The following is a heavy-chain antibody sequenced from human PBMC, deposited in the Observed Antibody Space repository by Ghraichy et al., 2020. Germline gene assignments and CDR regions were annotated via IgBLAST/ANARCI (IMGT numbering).Heavy chain of an antibody. V-gene: IGHV4-59*08. CDR1: GASTSLNY. CDR2: VYYSGTT. Sequence: SETLSLTCTVSGASTSLNYWTWIRQPPGKGLDWIGYVYYSGTTNYNPSVKSRVTISMDTSKKQFSLKLESVTAADTAVYYCARLRNTYSYVLDYWGQGSLVTVSS. J-gene: IGHJ4*02. D-gene: IGHD3-22*01. CDR3: ARLRNTYSYVLDY.